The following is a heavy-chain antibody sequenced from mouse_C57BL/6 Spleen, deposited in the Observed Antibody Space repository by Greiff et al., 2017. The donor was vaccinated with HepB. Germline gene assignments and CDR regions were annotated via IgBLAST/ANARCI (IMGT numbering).Heavy chain of an antibody. CDR1: GFNIKNTY. CDR3: AKREGHYYGSSYWYFDV. CDR2: IDPANGNT. D-gene: IGHD1-1*01. Sequence: EVQLQQSVAELVRPGASVKLSCTASGFNIKNTYMHWVKQRPEQGLEWIGRIDPANGNTKYAPKFQGKATITADISSNTAYLQLSSLTSEDTAIYYCAKREGHYYGSSYWYFDVWGTGTTVTVAS. J-gene: IGHJ1*03. V-gene: IGHV14-3*01.